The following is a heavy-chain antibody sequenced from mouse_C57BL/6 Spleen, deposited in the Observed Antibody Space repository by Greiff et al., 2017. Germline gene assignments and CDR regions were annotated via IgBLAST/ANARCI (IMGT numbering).Heavy chain of an antibody. CDR2: IYPGDGDT. CDR1: GYAFSSSW. CDR3: AYYSNYNWFAY. V-gene: IGHV1-82*01. Sequence: VQRVESGPELVKPGASVKISCKASGYAFSSSWMNWVKQRPGKGLEWIGRIYPGDGDTNYNGKFKGKATLTADKSSSTAYMQLSSLTSEDSAVYFCAYYSNYNWFAYWGQGTLVTVSA. J-gene: IGHJ3*01. D-gene: IGHD2-5*01.